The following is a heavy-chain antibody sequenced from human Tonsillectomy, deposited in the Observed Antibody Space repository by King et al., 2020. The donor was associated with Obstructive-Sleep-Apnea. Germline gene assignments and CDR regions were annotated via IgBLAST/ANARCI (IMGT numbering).Heavy chain of an antibody. D-gene: IGHD3-16*01. CDR3: AREGGIGY. Sequence: VQLVESGGGLVQPGGSLRLSCAASGFSFSRNSMNWVRQAPGKGLGWGSYISSSSSTIYYADSLKGRFTISRDNAKNSLSLQMNSLRAEDTAVYYCAREGGIGYWGQGTLVTVSS. CDR2: ISSSSSTI. V-gene: IGHV3-48*04. CDR1: GFSFSRNS. J-gene: IGHJ4*02.